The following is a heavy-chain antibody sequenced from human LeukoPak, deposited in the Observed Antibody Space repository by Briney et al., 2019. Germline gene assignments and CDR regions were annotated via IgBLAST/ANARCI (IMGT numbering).Heavy chain of an antibody. J-gene: IGHJ6*03. V-gene: IGHV3-53*01. D-gene: IGHD3-22*01. CDR3: AKDVTTYYYYYMDI. CDR1: GFTVSSNY. Sequence: PGGSLRLSCAVSGFTVSSNYMSWVRPAPGKGLEWVSVIYSGGSTYYADSVKGRFTISRDNSKNTLYLQMNSLRAEDTAVYYCAKDVTTYYYYYMDIWGKGTTVTVSS. CDR2: IYSGGST.